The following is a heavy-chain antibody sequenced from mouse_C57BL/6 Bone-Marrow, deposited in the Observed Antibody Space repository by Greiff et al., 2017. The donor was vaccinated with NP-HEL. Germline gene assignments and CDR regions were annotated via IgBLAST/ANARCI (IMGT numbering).Heavy chain of an antibody. Sequence: VKLMESGAELMKPGASVKLSCKATGYTFTGYWIEWVKQRPGHGLEWIGEILPGSGSTNYNEKFKGKATLTVDTSSNTAYMQLSSLTTEDSAIYHCARKRYGSSYPYWYIDVWGTGTTVTVSS. J-gene: IGHJ1*03. CDR1: GYTFTGYW. V-gene: IGHV1-9*01. CDR3: ARKRYGSSYPYWYIDV. D-gene: IGHD1-1*01. CDR2: ILPGSGST.